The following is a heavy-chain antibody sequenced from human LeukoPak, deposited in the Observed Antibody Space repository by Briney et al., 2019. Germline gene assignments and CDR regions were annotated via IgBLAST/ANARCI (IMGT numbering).Heavy chain of an antibody. CDR2: IIPIFGTA. J-gene: IGHJ5*02. V-gene: IGHV1-69*05. CDR3: ARDQGYSSSSDRGHWFDP. D-gene: IGHD6-6*01. CDR1: GGTFSSYA. Sequence: SVKVSCKASGGTFSSYAISWVRQAPGQGLEWMGGIIPIFGTANYAQKFQGRVTITTDESTSTAYMELSSLRSEDTAVYYCARDQGYSSSSDRGHWFDPRGQGTLVTVSS.